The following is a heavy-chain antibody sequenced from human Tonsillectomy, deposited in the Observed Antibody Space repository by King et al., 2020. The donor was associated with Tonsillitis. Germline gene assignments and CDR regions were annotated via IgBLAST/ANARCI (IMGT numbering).Heavy chain of an antibody. CDR1: GHNLNELS. CDR2: FDPEDGET. D-gene: IGHD3-9*01. CDR3: ATGRYFDWLAFGY. V-gene: IGHV1-24*01. Sequence: QLVQSGAEVKTPGASVRVSCKISGHNLNELSMHWVRQAPGKGLEWMGGFDPEDGETKYAQKFQGGVTMTEDASTDTAYMDLSSLRSDDTAVYYCATGRYFDWLAFGYWGQGTLVTVSS. J-gene: IGHJ4*02.